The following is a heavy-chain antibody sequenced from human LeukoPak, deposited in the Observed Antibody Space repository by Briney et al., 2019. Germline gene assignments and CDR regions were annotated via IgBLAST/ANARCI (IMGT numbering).Heavy chain of an antibody. J-gene: IGHJ6*02. V-gene: IGHV5-51*01. CDR3: ARQQNKYYFYYGMDV. CDR2: IYPGDSDT. CDR1: GYSLISYW. D-gene: IGHD1/OR15-1a*01. Sequence: GESLKISGKRSGYSLISYWIGWVRQMPGKGLEWMRLIYPGDSDTRYSPSFQGQVTISADKSINTAYLQWSSLKASDTAMYYCARQQNKYYFYYGMDVWGQGTTVTVSS.